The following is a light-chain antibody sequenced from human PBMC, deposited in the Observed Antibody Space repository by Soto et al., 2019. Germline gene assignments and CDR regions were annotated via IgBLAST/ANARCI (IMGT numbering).Light chain of an antibody. CDR2: WAS. V-gene: IGKV4-1*01. CDR3: QQYSTPPYT. Sequence: DIVMTQSPDSLAVSLGERATINCKSSQSVLSSYNNENAIAWYQQKPGQPPNLLIYWASTRESGIPDRFSGSGSGTDFTLTISSLQAEDVAVYYCQQYSTPPYTFGQGTKLEIK. J-gene: IGKJ2*01. CDR1: QSVLSSYNNENA.